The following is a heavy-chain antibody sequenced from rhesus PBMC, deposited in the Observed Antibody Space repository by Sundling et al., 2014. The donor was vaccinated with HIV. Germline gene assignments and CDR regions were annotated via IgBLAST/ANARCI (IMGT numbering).Heavy chain of an antibody. Sequence: QVQLQESGPGLVKPSETVSLTCAVSGYSISSGYYWGWIRQPPGKGLENIGYISGSSGRTYYNPSLKSRLTISKDTSKNQFSLKLSSVTAADTAVYYCVKTNWEGSSDGLDSWGQGVVVTVSS. CDR3: VKTNWEGSSDGLDS. CDR1: GYSISSGYY. V-gene: IGHV4-99*01. D-gene: IGHD3-16*01. J-gene: IGHJ6*01. CDR2: ISGSSGRT.